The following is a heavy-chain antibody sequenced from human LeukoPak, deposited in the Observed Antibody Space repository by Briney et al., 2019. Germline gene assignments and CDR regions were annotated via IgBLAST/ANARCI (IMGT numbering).Heavy chain of an antibody. V-gene: IGHV1-2*02. CDR1: GYTFTGYY. D-gene: IGHD5-12*01. J-gene: IGHJ4*02. Sequence: ASVSVSCKASGYTFTGYYMHWVRQAPGQGLEWMGWINPNSGGPNYAQKFKGRVTMTRDTSISTAYMELSRLRSDDTAAYYCARESDIVTTSWGAVQYWGQGTLVTVSS. CDR3: ARESDIVTTSWGAVQY. CDR2: INPNSGGP.